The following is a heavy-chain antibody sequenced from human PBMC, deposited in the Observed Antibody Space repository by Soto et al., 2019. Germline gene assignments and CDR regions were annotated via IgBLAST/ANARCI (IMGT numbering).Heavy chain of an antibody. J-gene: IGHJ4*02. Sequence: LFLTCTVSGGSINTFYWSWVRQPAGKGLEWIGRIFSSGSTSFNPSLESRVAMSVDTSKNHFSLNLSSVTAADMAVYYCAREGSYSAYNFAHGIQLWSFDFWGQGALVTVSS. CDR1: GGSINTFY. CDR3: AREGSYSAYNFAHGIQLWSFDF. CDR2: IFSSGST. V-gene: IGHV4-4*07. D-gene: IGHD5-12*01.